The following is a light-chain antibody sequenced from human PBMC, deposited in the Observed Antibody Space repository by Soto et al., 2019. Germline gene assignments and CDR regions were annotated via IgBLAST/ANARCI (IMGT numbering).Light chain of an antibody. Sequence: DIVLRQSPGILSLSPGERATLSCRASQSVSSSYLAWYQQKPGQAPRLLIYGASSRATGIPDRFSGSGSGTDFTLTISRLESEGFAVCDSREYGSSPGTFGQGSKVDMK. CDR3: REYGSSPGT. J-gene: IGKJ1*01. CDR2: GAS. V-gene: IGKV3-20*01. CDR1: QSVSSSY.